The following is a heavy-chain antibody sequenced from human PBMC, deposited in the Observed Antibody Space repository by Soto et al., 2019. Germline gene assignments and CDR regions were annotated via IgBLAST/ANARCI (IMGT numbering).Heavy chain of an antibody. CDR1: GGSVSSGGDY. J-gene: IGHJ4*02. CDR2: IYYSGRT. V-gene: IGHV4-61*08. CDR3: AREFFY. Sequence: TSETLSLSCPVSGGSVSSGGDYWSWIRQPPGKGLEWIGLIYYSGRTNYNPSLKSQVTISLDTSKNQFSLNLSSVTAADTAVYYCAREFFYWGQGTLVTVSS.